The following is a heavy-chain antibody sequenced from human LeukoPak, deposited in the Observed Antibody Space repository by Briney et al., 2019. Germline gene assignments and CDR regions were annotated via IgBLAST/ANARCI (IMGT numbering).Heavy chain of an antibody. Sequence: SETLSLTCAVSGGSISSGGYSWSWIRQPPGKGLEWIGYIYHSGSTYYNPSLKSRVTISVDRSKNQFSLKLSSVTAADTAVYYCAREYDSSGLAYWGQGTLVTVSS. CDR3: AREYDSSGLAY. J-gene: IGHJ4*02. CDR1: GGSISSGGYS. D-gene: IGHD3-22*01. CDR2: IYHSGST. V-gene: IGHV4-30-2*01.